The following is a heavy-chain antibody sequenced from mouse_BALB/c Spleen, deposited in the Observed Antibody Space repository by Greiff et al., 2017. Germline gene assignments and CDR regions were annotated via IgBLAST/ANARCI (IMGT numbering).Heavy chain of an antibody. Sequence: EVQVVESGPSLVKPSQTLSLTCSVTGDSITSGYWNWIRKFPGNKLEYMGYISYSGSTYYNPSLKSRISITRDTSKNQYYLQLNSVTTEDTATYYCARSYRYDGWFAYWGQGTLVTVSA. D-gene: IGHD2-14*01. CDR2: ISYSGST. V-gene: IGHV3-8*02. CDR1: GDSITSGY. J-gene: IGHJ3*01. CDR3: ARSYRYDGWFAY.